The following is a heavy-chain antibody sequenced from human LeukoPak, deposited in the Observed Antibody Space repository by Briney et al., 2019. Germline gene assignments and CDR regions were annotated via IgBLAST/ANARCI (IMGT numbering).Heavy chain of an antibody. J-gene: IGHJ4*02. D-gene: IGHD3-3*01. V-gene: IGHV3-23*01. CDR3: SKTIYYDFWSGPDC. CDR1: GFIFSNYA. Sequence: GGSLRLSCAASGFIFSNYAMSWVRQAPGKGLEWVSGMSGSGGSTYYADSVKGRFTVSRDNSKNTLFLQMDSLRAEDTAVYFCSKTIYYDFWSGPDCWGQGTLVTVSS. CDR2: MSGSGGST.